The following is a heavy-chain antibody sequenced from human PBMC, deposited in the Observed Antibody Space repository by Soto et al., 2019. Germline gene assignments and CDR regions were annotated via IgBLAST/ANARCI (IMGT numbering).Heavy chain of an antibody. V-gene: IGHV3-23*01. CDR1: GFTFSSYA. D-gene: IGHD3-10*01. J-gene: IGHJ6*02. CDR2: VSAGGDMT. Sequence: DVQLLESGGHLVQPGGSLRLSCAASGFTFSSYAMSWVRQAPGKGLEWVSSVSAGGDMTYYSDSVKGRFTISRDNSNNALFLQMNSLRIEDTALYYCARGDRGGSGSPASYCYSGLDVWGQGARVTVS. CDR3: ARGDRGGSGSPASYCYSGLDV.